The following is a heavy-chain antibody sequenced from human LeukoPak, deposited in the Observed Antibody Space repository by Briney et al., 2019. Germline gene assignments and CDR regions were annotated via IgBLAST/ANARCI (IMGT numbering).Heavy chain of an antibody. J-gene: IGHJ4*02. V-gene: IGHV1-69*04. Sequence: GASVKVSCKASGGTFSCYAISWVRQAPGQGLEWMGRIIPILGIANYAQKFQGRVTITADKSTSTAYMELSSLRSEDTAVYYCARVRGRYDILTGYYGEFDYWGQGTLVTVSS. CDR1: GGTFSCYA. D-gene: IGHD3-9*01. CDR3: ARVRGRYDILTGYYGEFDY. CDR2: IIPILGIA.